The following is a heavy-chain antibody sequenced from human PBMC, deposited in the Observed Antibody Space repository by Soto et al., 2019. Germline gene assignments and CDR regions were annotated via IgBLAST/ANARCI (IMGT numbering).Heavy chain of an antibody. CDR3: WGGGQVATILAWFDP. CDR1: GGTFSSYA. D-gene: IGHD5-12*01. CDR2: IIPIFGTA. Sequence: QVQLVQSGAEVKKPGSSVKVSCKASGGTFSSYAISWVRQAPGQGLEWMGGIIPIFGTANYAQKFQGRVSINVEKETREAYRELSRLRFEDTAEYYCWGGGQVATILAWFDPWGQGTLVTVAS. J-gene: IGHJ5*02. V-gene: IGHV1-69*06.